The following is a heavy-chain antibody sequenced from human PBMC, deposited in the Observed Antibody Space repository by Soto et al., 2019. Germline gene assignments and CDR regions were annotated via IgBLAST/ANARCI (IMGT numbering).Heavy chain of an antibody. CDR1: DDSIKSHRYY. V-gene: IGHV4-39*01. J-gene: IGHJ4*02. CDR2: INYRGNA. CDR3: ARLEGLAIISFYFDF. D-gene: IGHD3-9*01. Sequence: PLETLPLTCSVSDDSIKSHRYYWSWIRQPPGKGLEWIGSINYRGNAYYNPSLQTRVTISLNKSRNQFSLTLNSVTAADSAVYFCARLEGLAIISFYFDFWGPGALVAVPS.